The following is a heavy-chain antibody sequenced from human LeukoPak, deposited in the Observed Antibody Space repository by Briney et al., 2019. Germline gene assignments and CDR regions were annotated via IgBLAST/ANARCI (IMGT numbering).Heavy chain of an antibody. V-gene: IGHV4-31*03. D-gene: IGHD3-22*01. Sequence: ASQTLSLTCTVSGGSISSGGYYWSWIRQHPGKGLEWIGYIHYSGSTYYNPSLKSRVTISVDTSKNQFSLKLSSVTAADTAVYYCASTYDSSGYYPFDYWGQGTLVTVSS. CDR3: ASTYDSSGYYPFDY. J-gene: IGHJ4*02. CDR2: IHYSGST. CDR1: GGSISSGGYY.